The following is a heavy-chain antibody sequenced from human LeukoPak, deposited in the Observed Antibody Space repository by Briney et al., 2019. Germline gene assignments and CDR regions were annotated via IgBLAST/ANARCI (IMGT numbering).Heavy chain of an antibody. CDR3: AKEVHRVSQN. Sequence: ASVKVSCKASGYIFTGYYMHWVRQAPGQGLEWMGWINPNTGGANYAQKFQGRVTMTRDTSISTAYMELSGLTSDDKGMYYCAKEVHRVSQNWGQGTLVTVSS. CDR1: GYIFTGYY. V-gene: IGHV1-2*02. CDR2: INPNTGGA. J-gene: IGHJ1*01. D-gene: IGHD1-1*01.